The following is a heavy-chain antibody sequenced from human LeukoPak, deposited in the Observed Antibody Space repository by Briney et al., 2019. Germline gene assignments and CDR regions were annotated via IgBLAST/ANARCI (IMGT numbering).Heavy chain of an antibody. V-gene: IGHV5-51*01. CDR1: GYSFTTYW. CDR3: ARSLVTDAPIDY. J-gene: IGHJ4*02. Sequence: GESLKISCKASGYSFTTYWIGWVRQMPGKGLEWMGIIYPGDSDTRYSPSFQGQVTISADKSISTAYLQWSSLKASDTAMYYCARSLVTDAPIDYWGQVMLVTVSS. CDR2: IYPGDSDT. D-gene: IGHD2-21*02.